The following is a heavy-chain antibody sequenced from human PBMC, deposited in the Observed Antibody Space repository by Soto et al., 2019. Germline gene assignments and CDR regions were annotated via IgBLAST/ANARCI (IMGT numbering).Heavy chain of an antibody. D-gene: IGHD6-13*01. J-gene: IGHJ4*02. CDR2: ISGSGGST. Sequence: PVGSLRLSCAASGFTFSSYAMSWVRQAPGKGLEWVSAISGSGGSTYYADSVKGRFTISRDNSKNTLYLQMNSLRAEDTAVYYCAKDRFSGIAAAGTVDYWGQGTLVTVSS. CDR3: AKDRFSGIAAAGTVDY. CDR1: GFTFSSYA. V-gene: IGHV3-23*01.